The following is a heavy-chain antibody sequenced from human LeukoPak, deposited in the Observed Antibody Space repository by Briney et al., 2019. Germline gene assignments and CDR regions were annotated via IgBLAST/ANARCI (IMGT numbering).Heavy chain of an antibody. CDR3: ARIRCGRGQDRCYNH. Sequence: SETLSLTCAVSGVSVNDYYWSWIRQSPEKGLEWIGEVSAGGYTSYNPSLRSRVIISEDTSENQLSLNVRSVTAADTGLYYCARIRCGRGQDRCYNHWAQGSLVIVSS. CDR2: VSAGGYT. CDR1: GVSVNDYY. J-gene: IGHJ5*02. D-gene: IGHD2-21*01. V-gene: IGHV4-34*01.